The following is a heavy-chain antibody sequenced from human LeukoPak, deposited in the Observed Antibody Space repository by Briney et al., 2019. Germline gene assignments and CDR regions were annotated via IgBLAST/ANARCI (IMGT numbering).Heavy chain of an antibody. J-gene: IGHJ6*04. V-gene: IGHV3-30*03. CDR1: GFTFSSYG. D-gene: IGHD3-10*01. Sequence: GGSLRLSCAASGFTFSSYGMHWVRQAPGKGLEWVAVISYDGSNKYYAGSVKGRFTISRDNSKNTLYLQMNSLRAEDTAVYYCARYYGSGTKALDVWGKGTTVTISS. CDR3: ARYYGSGTKALDV. CDR2: ISYDGSNK.